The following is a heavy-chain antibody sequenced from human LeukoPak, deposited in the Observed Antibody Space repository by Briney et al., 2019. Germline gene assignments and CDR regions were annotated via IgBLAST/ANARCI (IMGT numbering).Heavy chain of an antibody. V-gene: IGHV3-43*02. CDR1: GFTFDDYA. D-gene: IGHD6-13*01. CDR3: AKDGSGYSSSWFYDY. J-gene: IGHJ4*02. Sequence: GGSLRLSCAASGFTFDDYAMHWVRQAPGKGLEWVSLISGDGGSTYYADSVKGRFTISRDNSRNSLYLQMNSLRTEDTALYYFAKDGSGYSSSWFYDYWGQGTLVTV. CDR2: ISGDGGST.